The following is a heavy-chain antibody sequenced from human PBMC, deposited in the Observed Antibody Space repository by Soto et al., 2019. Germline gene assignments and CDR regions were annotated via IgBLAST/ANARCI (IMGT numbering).Heavy chain of an antibody. CDR1: GYRFINYG. V-gene: IGHV1-18*01. Sequence: ASVKVSCKASGYRFINYGISWVRQAPGQGLEWMGWISSYNGNTNYAQKFQGRVTMTTDTSTTTAYMELKSLRSDDTAVYYCARDRPTSSIRARDYYYAMDFWGQGTTVTVSS. D-gene: IGHD2-21*01. CDR3: ARDRPTSSIRARDYYYAMDF. J-gene: IGHJ6*02. CDR2: ISSYNGNT.